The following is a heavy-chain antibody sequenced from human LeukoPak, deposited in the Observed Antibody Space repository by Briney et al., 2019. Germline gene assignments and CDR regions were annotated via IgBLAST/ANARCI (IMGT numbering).Heavy chain of an antibody. CDR1: GSTFSSYS. CDR2: ISSSSSTI. D-gene: IGHD4-11*01. CDR3: ARITTVTPIDY. Sequence: GGSLRLSCAASGSTFSSYSMNWVRQAPGKGLEWVSYISSSSSTIYYADSVKGRFTISRDNAKNSLYLQMNSLRAEDTAVYYCARITTVTPIDYWGQGTLVTVSS. J-gene: IGHJ4*02. V-gene: IGHV3-48*04.